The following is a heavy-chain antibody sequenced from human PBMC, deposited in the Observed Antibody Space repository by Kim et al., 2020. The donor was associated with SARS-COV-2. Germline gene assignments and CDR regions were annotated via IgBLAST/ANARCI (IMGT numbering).Heavy chain of an antibody. D-gene: IGHD3-10*01. V-gene: IGHV3-23*01. J-gene: IGHJ6*02. Sequence: GGSLRLSCAASGFTFSSYAMSWVRQAPGKGLEWVSAISGSGGSTYYADSVKGRFTISRDNSKNTLYLQMNSLRAEDTAVYYCAKSEVRGVITLYYYGMDVWGQGTTVTVSS. CDR3: AKSEVRGVITLYYYGMDV. CDR1: GFTFSSYA. CDR2: ISGSGGST.